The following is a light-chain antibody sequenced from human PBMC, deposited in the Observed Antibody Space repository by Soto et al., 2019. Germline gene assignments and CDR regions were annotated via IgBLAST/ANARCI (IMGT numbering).Light chain of an antibody. CDR1: SSDVGGYNY. V-gene: IGLV2-8*01. Sequence: QSALTQPPSASGSPGQSVTISCTGTSSDVGGYNYVSWYQQHPGKAPKLMIYEVTKRPSGVPDRFSGSKSGNTASLTVSGLQAEDEGDYYCSSYAGSSIEVFGTGTKLTVL. CDR3: SSYAGSSIEV. CDR2: EVT. J-gene: IGLJ1*01.